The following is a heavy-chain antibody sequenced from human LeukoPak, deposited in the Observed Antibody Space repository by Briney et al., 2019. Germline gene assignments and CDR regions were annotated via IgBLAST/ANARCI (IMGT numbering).Heavy chain of an antibody. D-gene: IGHD2-15*01. CDR2: ISSSSSYI. Sequence: MTGGSLRLSCAASGFTFSSYSMNWVRQAPGKGLEWVSSISSSSSYIYYADSVKGRFTISRDNPKNTLSLQMNSLRTEDTAVYYCASNLGVVAAIHPFDYWGQGTLVTVSS. CDR3: ASNLGVVAAIHPFDY. J-gene: IGHJ4*02. CDR1: GFTFSSYS. V-gene: IGHV3-21*01.